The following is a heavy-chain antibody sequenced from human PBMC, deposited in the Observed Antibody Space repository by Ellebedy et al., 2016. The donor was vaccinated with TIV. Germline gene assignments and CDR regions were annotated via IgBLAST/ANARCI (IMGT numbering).Heavy chain of an antibody. CDR2: ISAYNGNT. CDR1: GYTFTSYG. V-gene: IGHV1-18*04. CDR3: ARGSQWEEPLYGGGHYRFYGMDV. J-gene: IGHJ6*02. Sequence: ASVKVSCKASGYTFTSYGINWVRQAPGQGLEWMGWISAYNGNTNYAQKFQGRVTMTTDTSTTTAYMDLGSLRSDDTAIYYCARGSQWEEPLYGGGHYRFYGMDVWGQGTTVTVSS. D-gene: IGHD1-26*01.